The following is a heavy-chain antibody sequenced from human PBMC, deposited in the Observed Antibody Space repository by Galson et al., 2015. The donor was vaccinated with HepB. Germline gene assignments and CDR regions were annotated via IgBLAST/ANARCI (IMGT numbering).Heavy chain of an antibody. CDR2: IYSGGNT. CDR1: GFTVSSNY. D-gene: IGHD3-22*01. Sequence: SLRLSCAASGFTVSSNYMSWVRQAPGKGLEWVSVIYSGGNTYYADSVKGRFTISRDTSKNTLYLQMNSLRAEDTAVYYCARATYYDSSAYYWFDPWGQGTLVTVSS. CDR3: ARATYYDSSAYYWFDP. V-gene: IGHV3-66*02. J-gene: IGHJ5*02.